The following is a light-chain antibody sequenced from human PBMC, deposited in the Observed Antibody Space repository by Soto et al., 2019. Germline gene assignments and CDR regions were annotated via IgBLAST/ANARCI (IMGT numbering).Light chain of an antibody. Sequence: IQVTQSPSTLSASVGGRVTISCRARQTISIWLAWYQQKPGKAPKLLIYDASILESGVPSRFSGSGSGTEFTLTIGSLKTEDFATYYCQQSYSPPLTFGQGTRLEIK. CDR1: QTISIW. J-gene: IGKJ5*01. CDR3: QQSYSPPLT. CDR2: DAS. V-gene: IGKV1-5*01.